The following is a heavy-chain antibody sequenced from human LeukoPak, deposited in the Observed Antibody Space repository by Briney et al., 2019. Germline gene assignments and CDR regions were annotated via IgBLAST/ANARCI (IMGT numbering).Heavy chain of an antibody. J-gene: IGHJ4*02. D-gene: IGHD6-19*01. Sequence: ASVKVSCKASGYTFINYGISWVRQAPGLGLEGMGCTSYNGNTNYAQKFQDRVTMTTDTSTTTAYMELRSLESDDTAVYYCARHSGSGWQALGYWGQGTLVTVSS. CDR3: ARHSGSGWQALGY. CDR1: GYTFINYG. CDR2: TSYNGNT. V-gene: IGHV1-18*04.